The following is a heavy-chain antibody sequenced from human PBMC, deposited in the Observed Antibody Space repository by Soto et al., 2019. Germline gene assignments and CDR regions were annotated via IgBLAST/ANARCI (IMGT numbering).Heavy chain of an antibody. Sequence: SLRLSCAASGFTFSSYAMSWVRQAPGKGLEWVSAISGSGGSTYYADSVKGRFTISRDNSKNTLYLQMNSLRAEDTAVYYCAKGAVVTGYSDYFDYWGQGALVTVPS. D-gene: IGHD2-21*02. CDR1: GFTFSSYA. CDR3: AKGAVVTGYSDYFDY. CDR2: ISGSGGST. V-gene: IGHV3-23*01. J-gene: IGHJ4*02.